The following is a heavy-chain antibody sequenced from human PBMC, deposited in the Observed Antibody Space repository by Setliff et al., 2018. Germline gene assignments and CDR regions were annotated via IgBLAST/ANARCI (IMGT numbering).Heavy chain of an antibody. CDR1: GYTFTSYG. CDR2: INPNSGGT. J-gene: IGHJ4*02. CDR3: ARDSYSSSWYGASYYFDY. D-gene: IGHD6-13*01. V-gene: IGHV1-2*04. Sequence: GASVKVSCKASGYTFTSYGISWVRQAPGQGLEWMGWINPNSGGTNYAQKFQGWVTMTRDTSISTAYMELSRLRSDDTAVYYCARDSYSSSWYGASYYFDYWGQGTLVTVSS.